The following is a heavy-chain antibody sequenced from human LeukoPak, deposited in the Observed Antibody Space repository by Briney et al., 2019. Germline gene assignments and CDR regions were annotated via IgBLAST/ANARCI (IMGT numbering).Heavy chain of an antibody. Sequence: GGSLRLSCAAPGFTFGGFWMNWLRQAPGKGLEWVANIKQDGSEKYYVDSVKGRFTISRDNAKNSLFLQMNSLRAEDTAVYYCAREGDKAVITYAYWGQGTLVTVSS. V-gene: IGHV3-7*01. D-gene: IGHD5-18*01. CDR3: AREGDKAVITYAY. CDR1: GFTFGGFW. CDR2: IKQDGSEK. J-gene: IGHJ4*02.